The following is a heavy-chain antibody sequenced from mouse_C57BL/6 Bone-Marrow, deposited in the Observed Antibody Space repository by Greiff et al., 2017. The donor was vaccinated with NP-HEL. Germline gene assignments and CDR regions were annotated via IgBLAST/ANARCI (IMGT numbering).Heavy chain of an antibody. D-gene: IGHD2-3*01. V-gene: IGHV1-69*01. Sequence: VQLQQPGAELVMPGASVKLSCKASGYTFTSYWMHWVKQRPGQGLEWIGEIDPSDSYTNYNQKFKGKSTLTVDKSSSTAYMQLSSLTSEDSAVYYCARGGWLLHYFDYWGQGTTLTVSS. J-gene: IGHJ2*01. CDR2: IDPSDSYT. CDR3: ARGGWLLHYFDY. CDR1: GYTFTSYW.